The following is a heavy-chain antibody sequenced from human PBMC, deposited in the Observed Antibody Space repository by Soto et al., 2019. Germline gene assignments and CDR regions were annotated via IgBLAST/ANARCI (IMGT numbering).Heavy chain of an antibody. CDR2: INHSGST. CDR1: GGSFSGYY. J-gene: IGHJ3*02. Sequence: QVQLQQWGAGLLKPSETLSLTCAVYGGSFSGYYWSWIRQPPGKGLEWIGEINHSGSTNYNPSLKSRVTIPVDTSKIHFSLKLSSVTAADTAVYYCATLLDPIVVVPAAVVSFGAFDIWGQGKMVTVSS. CDR3: ATLLDPIVVVPAAVVSFGAFDI. D-gene: IGHD2-2*01. V-gene: IGHV4-34*01.